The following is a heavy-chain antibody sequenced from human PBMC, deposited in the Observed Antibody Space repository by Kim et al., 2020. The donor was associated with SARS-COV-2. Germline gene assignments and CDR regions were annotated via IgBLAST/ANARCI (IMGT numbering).Heavy chain of an antibody. CDR2: VTHGGST. CDR1: GGSLIGYY. CDR3: ARAIDSCGFQY. V-gene: IGHV4-34*01. Sequence: SETLSLTCAVSGGSLIGYYSMWIRQSPGKGLEWIGEVTHGGSTNYSPSLKDRVIISADMSKRQLSLKLASVTAADTAVYFCARAIDSCGFQYWGKGTPVTVSS. J-gene: IGHJ1*01. D-gene: IGHD3-22*01.